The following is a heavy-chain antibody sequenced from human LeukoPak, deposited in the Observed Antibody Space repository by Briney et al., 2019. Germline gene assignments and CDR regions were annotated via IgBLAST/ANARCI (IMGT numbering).Heavy chain of an antibody. Sequence: ASVKVSCKASGYTFTSYGISWVRPAPGQGLEWMGWISAYNGNTHYAQKLQGRVTMTTDTSTSTVYMELRSLRSDDTAVYYCARGSPPRRNYDSRGYYSYYFDYWGQGTLVTVSS. CDR2: ISAYNGNT. V-gene: IGHV1-18*01. D-gene: IGHD3-22*01. J-gene: IGHJ4*02. CDR1: GYTFTSYG. CDR3: ARGSPPRRNYDSRGYYSYYFDY.